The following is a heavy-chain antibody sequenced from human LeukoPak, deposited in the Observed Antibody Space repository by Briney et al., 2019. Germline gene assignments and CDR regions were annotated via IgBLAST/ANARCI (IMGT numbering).Heavy chain of an antibody. Sequence: SVKVSCKASGGTFSSYAISWVRQAPGQGLEWMGGIIPIFGTANYAQKFQGRVTITADKSTSTAYMELSSLRSENTAVYYCARGVLVRLPTRPRCYYMDVWGKGTTVTVSS. CDR2: IIPIFGTA. CDR1: GGTFSSYA. V-gene: IGHV1-69*06. CDR3: ARGVLVRLPTRPRCYYMDV. D-gene: IGHD3-10*01. J-gene: IGHJ6*03.